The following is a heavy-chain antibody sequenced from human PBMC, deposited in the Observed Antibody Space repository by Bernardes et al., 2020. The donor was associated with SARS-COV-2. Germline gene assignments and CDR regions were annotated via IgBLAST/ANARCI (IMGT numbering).Heavy chain of an antibody. V-gene: IGHV4-59*01. Sequence: SATLSLTCTVSGGSISSYYWSWIRQPPGKGLEWIGYIYYSGSTNYNPSLKSRVTISVDTSKNQFSLKLSSVTAADTAVYYCARERRGYSYDTFDYWGQGTLVTVSS. CDR2: IYYSGST. J-gene: IGHJ4*02. CDR3: ARERRGYSYDTFDY. D-gene: IGHD5-18*01. CDR1: GGSISSYY.